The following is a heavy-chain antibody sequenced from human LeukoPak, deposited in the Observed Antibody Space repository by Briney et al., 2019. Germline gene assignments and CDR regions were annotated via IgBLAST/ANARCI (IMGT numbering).Heavy chain of an antibody. D-gene: IGHD3-22*01. Sequence: GGSLRLSCAASGFTFSNYPVNWVRQSPERGLEWVSAISATGGSTSYADSLKGRFTISRDNSKNTLYLQMSSLTAEDTAVYYCAKECGRDYDDRAFDIWGQGTLVTVSS. CDR1: GFTFSNYP. J-gene: IGHJ4*02. CDR2: ISATGGST. V-gene: IGHV3-23*01. CDR3: AKECGRDYDDRAFDI.